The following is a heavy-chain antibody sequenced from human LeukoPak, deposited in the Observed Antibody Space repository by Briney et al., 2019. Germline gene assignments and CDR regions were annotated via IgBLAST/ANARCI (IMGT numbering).Heavy chain of an antibody. CDR1: GYSISSGYY. CDR2: IYHSGST. Sequence: SETLSLTCTVSGYSISSGYYWGWIRQPPGKGLEWIGSIYHSGSTYYNPSLKSRVTISVDTSKNQFSLKLGSVTAADTAVYYCARVVGGSHDYWGQGTLVTVSS. CDR3: ARVVGGSHDY. D-gene: IGHD1-26*01. J-gene: IGHJ4*02. V-gene: IGHV4-38-2*02.